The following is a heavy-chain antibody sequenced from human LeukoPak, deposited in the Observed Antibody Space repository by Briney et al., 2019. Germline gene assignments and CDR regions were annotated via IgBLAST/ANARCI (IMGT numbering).Heavy chain of an antibody. CDR2: INHSGST. D-gene: IGHD3-3*01. CDR3: ARSRLWSGYYFHGGRIDY. Sequence: KSSETLSLTCAVYGGSFSGYYWSWIRQPPGKGLEWIGEINHSGSTNYNPSLKSRVTISVDTSKNQFSLKLSSVTAADTAVYYCARSRLWSGYYFHGGRIDYWGQGTLVTVSS. CDR1: GGSFSGYY. V-gene: IGHV4-34*01. J-gene: IGHJ4*02.